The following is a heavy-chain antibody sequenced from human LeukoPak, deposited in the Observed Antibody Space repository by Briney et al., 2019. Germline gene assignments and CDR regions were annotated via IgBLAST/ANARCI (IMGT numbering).Heavy chain of an antibody. V-gene: IGHV1-2*02. CDR3: ATSGSLPWPFDP. Sequence: GASVKVSCKVSGYTFTDYYIHWVRQAPGQGLEWMGWINPNSGGTNYAQKFQGRVTMTRDTSISTAYMELSRLRSDDTAVYYCATSGSLPWPFDPWGQGTLVTVSS. CDR2: INPNSGGT. J-gene: IGHJ5*02. CDR1: GYTFTDYY. D-gene: IGHD1-26*01.